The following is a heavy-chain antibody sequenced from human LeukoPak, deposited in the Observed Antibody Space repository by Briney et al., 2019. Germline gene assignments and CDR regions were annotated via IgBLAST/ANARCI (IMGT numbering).Heavy chain of an antibody. D-gene: IGHD6-6*01. V-gene: IGHV1-24*01. CDR1: GYTLTELS. CDR2: FDPEDGET. J-gene: IGHJ5*02. Sequence: GASEKVSCKVSGYTLTELSMHWVRQAPGKGLEWMGGFDPEDGETIYAQKFQDRVTMTEDTSTDTAYMELSSLRSEDTAVYYCATASSIAASGWFDPWGQGTLVTVSS. CDR3: ATASSIAASGWFDP.